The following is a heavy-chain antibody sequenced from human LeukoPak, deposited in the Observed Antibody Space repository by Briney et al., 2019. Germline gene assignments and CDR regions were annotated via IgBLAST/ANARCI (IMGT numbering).Heavy chain of an antibody. V-gene: IGHV4-30-4*01. D-gene: IGHD1-26*01. Sequence: SQTLSLTCTVSGGSISSGDYHWSWIRQPPGKGLEWIGYIYYSGSTYYKPSLKSRVTISVDTSKNQFSLKLSSVTAADTAVYYCARVVGFVAAIDAFDIWGQGTMVTVSS. J-gene: IGHJ3*02. CDR3: ARVVGFVAAIDAFDI. CDR2: IYYSGST. CDR1: GGSISSGDYH.